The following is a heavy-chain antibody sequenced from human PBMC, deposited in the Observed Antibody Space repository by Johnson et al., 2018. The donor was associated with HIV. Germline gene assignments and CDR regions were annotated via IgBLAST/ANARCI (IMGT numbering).Heavy chain of an antibody. CDR1: GFTFSSYG. CDR3: AKSGLFVLVVYAPDAFDI. V-gene: IGHV3-30*18. D-gene: IGHD2-8*02. CDR2: ISYDGSNK. J-gene: IGHJ3*02. Sequence: QVQLVESGGGVVQPGKSLRLSCVASGFTFSSYGMHWVRQAPGKGLEWVALISYDGSNKYYADSVKGRFTISRDNSKNTLYLQMNSLRAEDTAVYYCAKSGLFVLVVYAPDAFDIWGQGTMVTVSS.